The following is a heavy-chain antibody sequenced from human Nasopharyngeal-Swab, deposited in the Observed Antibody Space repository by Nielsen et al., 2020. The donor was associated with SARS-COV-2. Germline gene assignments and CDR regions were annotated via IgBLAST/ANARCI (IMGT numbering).Heavy chain of an antibody. J-gene: IGHJ6*02. D-gene: IGHD3-9*01. CDR3: ATSTISNLYYYYGMDV. V-gene: IGHV4-59*01. CDR1: GGSISSYY. CDR2: IYYSGST. Sequence: SETLSLTCTVSGGSISSYYWSWIRQPPGKGLEWIGYIYYSGSTNYNPSLKSRVTISVDTSKNQFSLKLSSVTAADTAVYYCATSTISNLYYYYGMDVWGQGTKVTVYS.